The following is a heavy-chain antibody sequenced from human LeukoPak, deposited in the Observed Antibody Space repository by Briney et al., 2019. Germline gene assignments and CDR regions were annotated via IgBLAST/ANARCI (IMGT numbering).Heavy chain of an antibody. CDR2: INPNSGGT. CDR1: GYTFTGYY. V-gene: IGHV1-2*02. D-gene: IGHD3-3*01. CDR3: ARGFYDFWSGYYYWGNWFDP. Sequence: ASVKVSCKASGYTFTGYYMHWVRQAPGQGLEWMGWINPNSGGTNYAQKFQGRVSMTRDTSISTAYMELSRLRSDDTAVYYCARGFYDFWSGYYYWGNWFDPWGQGTLVTVSS. J-gene: IGHJ5*02.